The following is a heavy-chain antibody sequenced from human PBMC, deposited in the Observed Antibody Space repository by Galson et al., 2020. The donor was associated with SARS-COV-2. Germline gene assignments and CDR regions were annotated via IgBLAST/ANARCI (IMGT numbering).Heavy chain of an antibody. J-gene: IGHJ4*02. Sequence: SETLSPTCAVYGGSFSGYYWSWVRQSPGKGLEWIGEISQSGSTNYNPSLKSRVTISVDTSKNQSTLRLSSVSAADTAVYYCATPGREKPGYRSSRPLEYWGQGTLVTVSS. V-gene: IGHV4-34*01. CDR1: GGSFSGYY. CDR3: ATPGREKPGYRSSRPLEY. CDR2: ISQSGST. D-gene: IGHD6-13*01.